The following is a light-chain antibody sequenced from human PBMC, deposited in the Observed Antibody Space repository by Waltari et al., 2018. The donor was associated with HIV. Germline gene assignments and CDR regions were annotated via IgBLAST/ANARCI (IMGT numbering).Light chain of an antibody. Sequence: QSVLAQPPSASGTPGPRVTISCSGSSSKVGSNIVNWYQQVPGTAPKLGIYSNNQRPSGVPDRFSGSNSGTSASLAISGLQSEDEADYYCAAWDDSLNAWVFGGGTKLTVL. CDR1: SSKVGSNI. CDR2: SNN. CDR3: AAWDDSLNAWV. J-gene: IGLJ3*02. V-gene: IGLV1-44*01.